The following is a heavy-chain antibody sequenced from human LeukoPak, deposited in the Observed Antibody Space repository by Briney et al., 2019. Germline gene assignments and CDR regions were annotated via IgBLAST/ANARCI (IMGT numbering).Heavy chain of an antibody. D-gene: IGHD1-14*01. J-gene: IGHJ5*02. V-gene: IGHV3-74*03. CDR1: GFTFNNYW. CDR2: INTDGSIT. Sequence: AAGYLRLSCAASGFTFNNYWMHWVRQAPGKGLVWVSRINTDGSITTYADSVEGRFSGSRDNAKNTLYLQMNSLRVEDTGVYYCARGYSRSWFDPWGQGTLVTVSS. CDR3: ARGYSRSWFDP.